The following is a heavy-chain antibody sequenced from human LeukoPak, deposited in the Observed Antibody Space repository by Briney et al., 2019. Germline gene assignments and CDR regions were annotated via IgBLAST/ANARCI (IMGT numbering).Heavy chain of an antibody. V-gene: IGHV5-51*01. CDR2: NYPGDSDT. D-gene: IGHD4-17*01. CDR3: ARHPTPTVTTAVDY. Sequence: PGASLKTSFKGSGYSFTSYWIGWVRQMPGKGLEWRGINYPGDSDTRYSPSFQGQVTISADKSISTAYPQWSSLKASDTAMYYCARHPTPTVTTAVDYWGQGTLVTVSS. CDR1: GYSFTSYW. J-gene: IGHJ4*02.